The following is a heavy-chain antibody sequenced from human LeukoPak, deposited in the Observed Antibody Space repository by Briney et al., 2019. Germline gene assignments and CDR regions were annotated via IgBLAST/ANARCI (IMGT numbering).Heavy chain of an antibody. CDR3: ARTRFDY. Sequence: GGSLRLSCAASGFTFSNAWMSWVRQAPGKGLEWVANIKQDGSAMYYVDSVKGRFTISRDNTKNSLSLQMNSLRAEDTAVYYCARTRFDYWGQGTLVTVSS. V-gene: IGHV3-7*04. J-gene: IGHJ4*02. D-gene: IGHD3-10*01. CDR2: IKQDGSAM. CDR1: GFTFSNAW.